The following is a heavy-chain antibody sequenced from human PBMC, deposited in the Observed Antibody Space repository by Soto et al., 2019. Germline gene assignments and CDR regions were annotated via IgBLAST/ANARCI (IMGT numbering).Heavy chain of an antibody. V-gene: IGHV5-10-1*02. CDR1: GYSFTSYW. CDR3: ARHFTRNPKFDY. J-gene: IGHJ4*02. D-gene: IGHD4-4*01. CDR2: FDPSDSYT. Sequence: GESLKISCKGSGYSFTSYWISWVRQMPGKCLEWMVRFDPSDSYTNYSPSFQGHVTISADKSISTAYLQWSSLKASDTAMYYCARHFTRNPKFDYWGQGTLVTVSS.